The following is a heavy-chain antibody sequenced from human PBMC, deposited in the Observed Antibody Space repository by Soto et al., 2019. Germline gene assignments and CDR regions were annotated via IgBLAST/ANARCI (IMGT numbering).Heavy chain of an antibody. D-gene: IGHD1-26*01. CDR1: GGTFSSYA. V-gene: IGHV1-69*01. CDR2: IIPIFGTA. J-gene: IGHJ4*02. Sequence: QVQLVQSGAEVKKPGASVKVSCKASGGTFSSYALSWVRQAPGQGLEWMGGIIPIFGTANYSQKFQGRGTITADESTSTANMELSRLRSEATAVYYCARVGNAVGCWERFFDDWGQGTLVTVSS. CDR3: ARVGNAVGCWERFFDD.